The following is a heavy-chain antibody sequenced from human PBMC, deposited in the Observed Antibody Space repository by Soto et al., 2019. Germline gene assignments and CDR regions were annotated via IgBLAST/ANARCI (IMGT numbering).Heavy chain of an antibody. CDR1: GGSISSGGYY. V-gene: IGHV4-31*03. CDR2: IYYSGST. J-gene: IGHJ4*02. D-gene: IGHD1-26*01. Sequence: SETLSLTCTVSGGSISSGGYYWSWIRQHPGKGLEWIGYIYYSGSTYYNPSLKSRVTISVDTSKNQFSLKLSSVTAADTAVFYCARPSGSYLYYFDYWGQGTLVTVSS. CDR3: ARPSGSYLYYFDY.